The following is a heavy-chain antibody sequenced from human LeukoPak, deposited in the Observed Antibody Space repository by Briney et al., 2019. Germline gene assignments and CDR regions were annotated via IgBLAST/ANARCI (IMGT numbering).Heavy chain of an antibody. D-gene: IGHD5-18*01. CDR2: ISYDGSNK. V-gene: IGHV3-30-3*01. Sequence: GGSLRLSCAASGFTFSSYAMHWVRQAPGKGLEWVAIISYDGSNKYYADSVKGRFTISRDNSKNTLYLQMNSLRAEDTAMYYCARHLRGSRVQLWLRVDWYFDLWGRGTLVTVSS. CDR3: ARHLRGSRVQLWLRVDWYFDL. J-gene: IGHJ2*01. CDR1: GFTFSSYA.